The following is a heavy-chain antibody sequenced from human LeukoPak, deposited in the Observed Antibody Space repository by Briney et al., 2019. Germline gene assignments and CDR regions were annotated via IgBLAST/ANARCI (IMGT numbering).Heavy chain of an antibody. J-gene: IGHJ4*02. Sequence: GGSLRLSCAASGFTFSSYSMNWVRQAPGKGLEWVSSISSSSSYIYYADSVKGRFTISRDNAKDSLYLQMNSLRAEDTAVYYCARVGGYNSEILRYWGQGTLVTVSS. CDR3: ARVGGYNSEILRY. V-gene: IGHV3-21*01. CDR2: ISSSSSYI. D-gene: IGHD5-24*01. CDR1: GFTFSSYS.